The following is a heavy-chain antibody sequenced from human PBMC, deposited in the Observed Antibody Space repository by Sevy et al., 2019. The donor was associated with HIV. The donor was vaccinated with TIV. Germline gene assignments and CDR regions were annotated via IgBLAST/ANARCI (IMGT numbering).Heavy chain of an antibody. CDR3: ARDRAYSALDY. Sequence: GGSLRLSCVASGFTFSDSWMTWVRQAPGKGLERIAVINDDGSRLGYVDSVRGRFTISRENTKNSLYLQMNSLRAEDRAVYFGARDRAYSALDYWGQGTLVTVSS. CDR2: INDDGSRL. CDR1: GFTFSDSW. D-gene: IGHD5-18*01. J-gene: IGHJ4*02. V-gene: IGHV3-7*01.